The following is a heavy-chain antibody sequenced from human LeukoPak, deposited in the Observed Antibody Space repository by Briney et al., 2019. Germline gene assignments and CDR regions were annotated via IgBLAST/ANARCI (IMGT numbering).Heavy chain of an antibody. Sequence: SSVTVSCKASAGTFSSYAISWVRQAPGRGLGWMGGIIPIFGSGNYAQKLQGRVTITTDESTTTAYIELSSLRSEDTAVYYWARGFTPGCYYYYMDVWGKGTTVTVSS. CDR1: AGTFSSYA. D-gene: IGHD3-3*01. J-gene: IGHJ6*03. CDR2: IIPIFGSG. CDR3: ARGFTPGCYYYYMDV. V-gene: IGHV1-69*05.